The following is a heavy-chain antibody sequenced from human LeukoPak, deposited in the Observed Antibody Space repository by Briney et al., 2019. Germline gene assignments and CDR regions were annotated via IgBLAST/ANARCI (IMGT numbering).Heavy chain of an antibody. V-gene: IGHV4-59*01. Sequence: SETLSLTCAVSGVSITSYYWNWVRQPPGKGLEWIGYIHHTGKNWYNPPLQSRVTLSVDTSKSEFSLRLNSVTAADTAVYYCAKWHEKLLAFDSWGQGTLVTVSS. CDR3: AKWHEKLLAFDS. CDR2: IHHTGKN. J-gene: IGHJ4*02. D-gene: IGHD1-7*01. CDR1: GVSITSYY.